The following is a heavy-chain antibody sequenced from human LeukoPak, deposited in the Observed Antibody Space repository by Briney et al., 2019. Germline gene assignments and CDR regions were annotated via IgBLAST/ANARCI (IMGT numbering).Heavy chain of an antibody. CDR2: ISPNSGGT. CDR3: ARNYGGTSKYFDY. D-gene: IGHD4-23*01. CDR1: GYSFNDYY. V-gene: IGHV1-2*02. Sequence: GASVKVSCKASGYSFNDYYIHWVRQAPGQGLEWMGWISPNSGGTNYAQNFQGRVTMTRDTSITTAYMELSGLTSDDTALYYCARNYGGTSKYFDYWAQGTLVTVSS. J-gene: IGHJ4*02.